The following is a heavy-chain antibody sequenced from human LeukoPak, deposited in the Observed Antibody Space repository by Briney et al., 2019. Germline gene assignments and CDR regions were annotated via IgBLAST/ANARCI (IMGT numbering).Heavy chain of an antibody. Sequence: GGSLRLSCAASGFTFSSYEMNWVRQAPGKGLEWVSYISSSGSTIYYADSVKGRFTISRDNAKNLLYLQMNSLRVEDTAVYYCASNQDYRFDYWGQGTLVTVSS. CDR1: GFTFSSYE. CDR3: ASNQDYRFDY. J-gene: IGHJ4*02. D-gene: IGHD4/OR15-4a*01. V-gene: IGHV3-48*03. CDR2: ISSSGSTI.